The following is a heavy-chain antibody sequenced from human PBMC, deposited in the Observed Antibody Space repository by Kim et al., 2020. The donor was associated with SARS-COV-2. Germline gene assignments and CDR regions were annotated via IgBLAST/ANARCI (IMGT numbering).Heavy chain of an antibody. Sequence: TNYNPSLGGRVTISGDTSKNQFSLKLRSVTAADTAVYYCAKTSGGIYIDYWGQGSLVTVSS. D-gene: IGHD6-13*01. J-gene: IGHJ4*02. CDR2: T. V-gene: IGHV4-61*06. CDR3: AKTSGGIYIDY.